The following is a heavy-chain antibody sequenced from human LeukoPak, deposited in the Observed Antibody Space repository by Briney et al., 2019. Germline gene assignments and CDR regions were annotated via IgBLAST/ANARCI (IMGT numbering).Heavy chain of an antibody. CDR1: GYTFTSYG. V-gene: IGHV1-18*01. Sequence: ASVKVSCKASGYTFTSYGISWVRQAPGQGLEWMGWISAYNGNTNYAQKLQGRVTMTTDTSTSTAYMELRSLRSVDTAVYYCAKDSGYDFWSGYGHYFDYWGQGTLVTVSS. CDR3: AKDSGYDFWSGYGHYFDY. J-gene: IGHJ4*02. D-gene: IGHD3-3*01. CDR2: ISAYNGNT.